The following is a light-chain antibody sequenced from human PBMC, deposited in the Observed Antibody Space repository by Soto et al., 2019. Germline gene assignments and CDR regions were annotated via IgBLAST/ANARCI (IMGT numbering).Light chain of an antibody. CDR1: QSVSNNY. CDR3: QQYGSSPPYT. Sequence: EVVLTQSPGTLSLSPGERATLSCRASQSVSNNYFAWYQQKPGQAPRLLIFGSSDWTTGIPDRFSGSGSGKNFTLTISRLEPEDFAVYYCQQYGSSPPYTFGQGTKLVIK. V-gene: IGKV3-20*01. CDR2: GSS. J-gene: IGKJ2*01.